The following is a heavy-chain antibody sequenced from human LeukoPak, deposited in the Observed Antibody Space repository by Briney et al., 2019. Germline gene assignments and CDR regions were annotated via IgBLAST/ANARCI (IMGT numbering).Heavy chain of an antibody. CDR1: GGSISSYY. CDR2: IYYGGST. J-gene: IGHJ4*02. D-gene: IGHD3-22*01. CDR3: ARARLDSSGRFDY. Sequence: SETLSLTCTVSGGSISSYYWSWIRQPPGKGLEWIGYIYYGGSTDYNPSLKSRVTVSKDTSKTQFSLRLSSVTAADTAVYYCARARLDSSGRFDYWGQGTLVTVSS. V-gene: IGHV4-59*01.